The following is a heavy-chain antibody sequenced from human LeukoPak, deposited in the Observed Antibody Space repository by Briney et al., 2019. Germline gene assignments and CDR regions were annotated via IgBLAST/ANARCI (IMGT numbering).Heavy chain of an antibody. D-gene: IGHD6-6*01. V-gene: IGHV3-74*01. CDR1: GFTISSYW. CDR3: ARGGTAARPDYFDL. Sequence: GGSLRLSCTASGFTISSYWMQWVRQAPGKGLVWVSRINSDGSTTSYTDSVKGRFSISRDNAKNTLYLQMNSLRTEDTAVYYCARGGTAARPDYFDLWGQGTLVTVSS. CDR2: INSDGSTT. J-gene: IGHJ4*02.